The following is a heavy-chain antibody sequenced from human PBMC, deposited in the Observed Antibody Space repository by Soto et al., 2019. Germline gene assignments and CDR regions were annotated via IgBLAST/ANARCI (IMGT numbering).Heavy chain of an antibody. CDR3: ARGGDFWSGYYGNFDY. V-gene: IGHV1-18*01. D-gene: IGHD3-3*01. CDR2: ISAYNGNT. J-gene: IGHJ4*02. Sequence: GASVKVSCKASGYTFTSYGISWVRQAPGQGLEWMGWISAYNGNTNYAQKLQGRVTMTTDTPTSTAYMELRSLRSDDTAVYYCARGGDFWSGYYGNFDYWGQGTLVTVSS. CDR1: GYTFTSYG.